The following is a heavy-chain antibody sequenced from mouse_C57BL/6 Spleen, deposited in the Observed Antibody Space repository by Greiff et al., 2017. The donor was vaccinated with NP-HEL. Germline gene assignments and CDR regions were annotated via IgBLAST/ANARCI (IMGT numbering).Heavy chain of an antibody. CDR1: GYSFTGYF. J-gene: IGHJ1*03. Sequence: VQLQQSGPELVKPGDSVKISCKASGYSFTGYFMNWVMQSHGKSLEWIGRINPYNGDTFYNQKFKGKATLTVDKSSSTAHMEVRSLTSEDSAVYYCALGDYDGDWYFDVWGTGTTVTVSS. CDR3: ALGDYDGDWYFDV. D-gene: IGHD2-4*01. V-gene: IGHV1-20*01. CDR2: INPYNGDT.